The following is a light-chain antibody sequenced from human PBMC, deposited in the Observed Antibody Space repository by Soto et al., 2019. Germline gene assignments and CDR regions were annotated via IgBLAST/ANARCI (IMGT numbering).Light chain of an antibody. CDR3: QSYDSILSKLVV. CDR1: SSNIGAGYD. CDR2: DNN. Sequence: QAVVTQPPSGSGAPGQRVTISCSGSSSNIGAGYDVHWYQQLPGSAPKLLIYDNNIRPSGVPDRFSGSKSGTSASLAITGLQAEVEGDYYCQSYDSILSKLVVVGGGTKLTVL. J-gene: IGLJ2*01. V-gene: IGLV1-40*01.